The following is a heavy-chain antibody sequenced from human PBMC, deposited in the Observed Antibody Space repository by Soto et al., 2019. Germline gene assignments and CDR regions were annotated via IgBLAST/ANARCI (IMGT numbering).Heavy chain of an antibody. Sequence: HPGGSLRLSCAASGFTFSSYWMSWVRQAPGKGLEWVANIKQDGSEKYYVDSVKGRFTISRDNAKNSLYLQMNSLRAEDTAVYYCARVRIVVVPAATGWFDPWGQGTLVTVSS. D-gene: IGHD2-2*01. J-gene: IGHJ5*02. CDR1: GFTFSSYW. CDR2: IKQDGSEK. CDR3: ARVRIVVVPAATGWFDP. V-gene: IGHV3-7*01.